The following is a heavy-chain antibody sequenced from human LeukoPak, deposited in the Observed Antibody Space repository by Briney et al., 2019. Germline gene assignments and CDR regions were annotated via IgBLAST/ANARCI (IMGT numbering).Heavy chain of an antibody. V-gene: IGHV4-39*01. CDR3: ARLWSTDCNGGSCPHQPNY. Sequence: GSLRLSCVASGCTFSSYEMNWVRQAPGKGLEWVGSMYYSGSTYYNLSLKSRVTISVDTSKNQFSLKLSSVTAADTAVYYCARLWSTDCNGGSCPHQPNYWGQGTLVTVSS. J-gene: IGHJ4*02. CDR1: GCTFSSYE. CDR2: MYYSGST. D-gene: IGHD2-15*01.